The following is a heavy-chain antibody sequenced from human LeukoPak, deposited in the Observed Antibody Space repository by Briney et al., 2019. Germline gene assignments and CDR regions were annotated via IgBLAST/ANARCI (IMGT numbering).Heavy chain of an antibody. D-gene: IGHD3-10*01. J-gene: IGHJ3*02. CDR2: ISGSGATT. Sequence: PGGSLRLSCAASGFSFSSYDMSWVRQAPGKGLEWVSGISGSGATTYYADSVKGRFTISRDSSKNTLYLQMNSLRAEDTAVYYCAKGDGIGYYGSGSYLHRADAFDIWGQGTMVTVSS. CDR1: GFSFSSYD. V-gene: IGHV3-23*01. CDR3: AKGDGIGYYGSGSYLHRADAFDI.